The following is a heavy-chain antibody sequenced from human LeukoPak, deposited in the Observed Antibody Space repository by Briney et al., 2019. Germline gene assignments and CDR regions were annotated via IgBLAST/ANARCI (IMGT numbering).Heavy chain of an antibody. CDR1: GGSISSYY. D-gene: IGHD3-3*01. J-gene: IGHJ6*03. V-gene: IGHV4-59*07. CDR3: ARVSRTIFGVVIIPGYYYYMDV. Sequence: SDTLSLTCTVSGGSISSYYWSWIRQPPGKGLEWIGYIYYSGSTNYNPSLKSRVTISVDTSKNQFSLKLSSVTAADTAVYYCARVSRTIFGVVIIPGYYYYMDVWGKGTTVTVSS. CDR2: IYYSGST.